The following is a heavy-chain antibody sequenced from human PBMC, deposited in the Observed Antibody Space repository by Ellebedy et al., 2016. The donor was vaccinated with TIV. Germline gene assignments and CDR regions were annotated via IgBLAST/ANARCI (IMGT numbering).Heavy chain of an antibody. V-gene: IGHV3-30*18. D-gene: IGHD5-18*01. CDR1: GFTFSSFG. Sequence: PGGSLRLSCAASGFTFSSFGMHWVRQAPGKGLEWVAAISYDGNNKYYGDSVKGRFTISRDNSKNTLSLQMKSLRGDDTAVYYCAKELHVDSAYWGQGTLVTVSS. CDR3: AKELHVDSAY. CDR2: ISYDGNNK. J-gene: IGHJ4*02.